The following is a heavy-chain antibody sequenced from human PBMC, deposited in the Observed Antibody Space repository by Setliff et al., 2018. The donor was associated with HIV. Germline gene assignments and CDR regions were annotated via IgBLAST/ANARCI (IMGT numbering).Heavy chain of an antibody. CDR1: GFTFSSSV. Sequence: SVKVSCKASGFTFSSSVIQWVRQARGQRLEWIGWIVVGSGNSNHAQKFQERVTISRDMSTSTAYMELSGLRSEDTAVCYCAAAPSPAAPGNWGQGTLVTVSS. D-gene: IGHD6-25*01. J-gene: IGHJ4*02. V-gene: IGHV1-58*02. CDR3: AAAPSPAAPGN. CDR2: IVVGSGNS.